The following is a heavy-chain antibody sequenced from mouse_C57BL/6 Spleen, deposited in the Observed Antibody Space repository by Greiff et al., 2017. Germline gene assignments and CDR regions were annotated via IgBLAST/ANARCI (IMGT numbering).Heavy chain of an antibody. CDR2: IHPNSGST. V-gene: IGHV1-64*01. D-gene: IGHD2-5*01. CDR1: GYTFTSYW. CDR3: ARRGSNYYFDY. J-gene: IGHJ2*01. Sequence: QVQLQQSGAELVKPGASVKLSCKASGYTFTSYWMHWVKQRPGQGLEWIGMIHPNSGSTNYNEKFKSKATLTVDKSSSTAYMQLSSLTSEDSAVYYCARRGSNYYFDYWGQGTTLTVSS.